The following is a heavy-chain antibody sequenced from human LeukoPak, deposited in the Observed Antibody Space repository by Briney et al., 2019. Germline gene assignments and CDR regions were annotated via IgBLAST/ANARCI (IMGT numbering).Heavy chain of an antibody. Sequence: GGSLRLSCAASGFAFSSYAMSWVRQAPGKGLEWVSGISGSGGSTYSADFVKGRFTISRDNSKNTLYLQMNSLRAEDTAVYYCAKERGGATAIGGQGTLVTVSS. D-gene: IGHD1-26*01. V-gene: IGHV3-23*01. CDR1: GFAFSSYA. CDR2: ISGSGGST. J-gene: IGHJ4*02. CDR3: AKERGGATAI.